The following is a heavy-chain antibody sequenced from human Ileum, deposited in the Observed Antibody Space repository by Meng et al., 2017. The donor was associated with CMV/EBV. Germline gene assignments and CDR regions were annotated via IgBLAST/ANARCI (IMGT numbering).Heavy chain of an antibody. CDR3: TRDEGGYCTSIGCYKGMDV. J-gene: IGHJ6*02. D-gene: IGHD2-2*02. CDR2: ISSSSKI. CDR1: GFSFRSYS. V-gene: IGHV3-21*06. Sequence: GESLKISCGGSGFSFRSYSMNWVRQTPGKGLEWLASISSSSKIFYADSVKGRFTIDRDNARNALSLQVSSLRAEDTAVYYCTRDEGGYCTSIGCYKGMDVWGQGTTVTVSS.